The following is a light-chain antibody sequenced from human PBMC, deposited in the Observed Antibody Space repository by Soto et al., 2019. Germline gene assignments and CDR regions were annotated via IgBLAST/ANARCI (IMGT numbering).Light chain of an antibody. CDR2: DAS. CDR3: HQTFSTRSWT. CDR1: QSISTY. V-gene: IGKV1-39*01. J-gene: IGKJ1*01. Sequence: IPMNLSLSSVSASVGNRVTITCRASQSISTYLTWYQKKPGKAPNLLISDASSLPSGVPSRFSGSGSGTDFTLSISSVQPEDFATYYCHQTFSTRSWTFGQGAKADIK.